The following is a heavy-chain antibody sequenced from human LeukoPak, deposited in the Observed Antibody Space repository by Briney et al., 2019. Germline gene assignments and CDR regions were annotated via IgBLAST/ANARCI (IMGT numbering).Heavy chain of an antibody. V-gene: IGHV3-7*01. CDR1: GFTFKNYW. CDR2: IKQDGSEK. Sequence: GGSLRLSCAASGFTFKNYWMIWVRQAPGKGLEWVAKIKQDGSEKDYVESVKGRFTISRDNAENSQYLQMNSLRVEDTAVYYCVRTYSDDGRGYRHFDSSGQGTLVSVSS. CDR3: VRTYSDDGRGYRHFDS. J-gene: IGHJ4*02. D-gene: IGHD3-22*01.